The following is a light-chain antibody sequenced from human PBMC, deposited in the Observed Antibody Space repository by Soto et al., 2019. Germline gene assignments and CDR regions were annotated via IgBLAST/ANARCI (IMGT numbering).Light chain of an antibody. V-gene: IGKV1-5*01. Sequence: DIQMTQSPSTLSASVGDRVTITCRASQSISEWLAWYQHKPGKAPQLLIYYASILEFGVPSRFSGSASGTEFTLTISGLQPDDFAIYYCQQYADYGGTFGQGTKVDIK. J-gene: IGKJ1*01. CDR1: QSISEW. CDR2: YAS. CDR3: QQYADYGGT.